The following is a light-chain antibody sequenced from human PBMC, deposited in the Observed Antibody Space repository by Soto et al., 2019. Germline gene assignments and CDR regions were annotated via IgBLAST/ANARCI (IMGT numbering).Light chain of an antibody. J-gene: IGKJ3*01. CDR2: AAS. CDR1: RFVSNYY. V-gene: IGKV3-20*01. CDR3: QHYADSPPVFT. Sequence: DIVLTQSPGTLSLSPGDRATLSCRTSRFVSNYYVAWYQQRPGQAPRLLIYAASSRATDIPDRFSGSGSGTDFALTIGRLESEDFAVYYCQHYADSPPVFTFGPGTKVEI.